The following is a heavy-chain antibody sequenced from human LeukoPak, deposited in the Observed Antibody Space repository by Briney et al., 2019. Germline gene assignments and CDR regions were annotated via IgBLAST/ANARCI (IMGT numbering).Heavy chain of an antibody. CDR2: INPSGGST. CDR3: ARGRLRYFDWLTDLPFDY. Sequence: ASVKVSCKASGHTFTSYYMHWVRQAPGQGLEWMGIINPSGGSTSYAQKFQGRVTMTRDTSTSTVYMELSSLRSEDTAVYYCARGRLRYFDWLTDLPFDYWGQGTLVTVSS. D-gene: IGHD3-9*01. CDR1: GHTFTSYY. V-gene: IGHV1-46*01. J-gene: IGHJ4*02.